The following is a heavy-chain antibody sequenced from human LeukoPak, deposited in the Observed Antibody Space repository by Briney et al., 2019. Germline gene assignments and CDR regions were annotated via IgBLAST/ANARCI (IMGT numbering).Heavy chain of an antibody. CDR2: VYSRGSI. V-gene: IGHV4-4*07. D-gene: IGHD7-27*01. CDR1: GGSINRNY. J-gene: IGHJ3*02. CDR3: AREQLTGDLGAFDI. Sequence: SETLSLTCTVSGGSINRNYWSWIRQPAGKGLEWMGRVYSRGSITYNPSLESRVTMSVDTSKNEFYLKLTSVTAADTAVYYCAREQLTGDLGAFDIWGQGTMVTVSS.